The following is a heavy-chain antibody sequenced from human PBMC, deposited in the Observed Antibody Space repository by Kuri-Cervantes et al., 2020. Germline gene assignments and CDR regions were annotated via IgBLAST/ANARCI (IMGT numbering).Heavy chain of an antibody. J-gene: IGHJ4*02. D-gene: IGHD4-11*01. Sequence: GGSLRLSCAASGFTFSSYAMSWVRQAPGKGLEWVAVISYDGSNKYYADSVRGRFTISRDNSKNTLYLQMNSLRAEDTAVYYCARDRRRGDYIYYFDYWGQGTLVTVSS. CDR2: ISYDGSNK. V-gene: IGHV3-30-3*01. CDR3: ARDRRRGDYIYYFDY. CDR1: GFTFSSYA.